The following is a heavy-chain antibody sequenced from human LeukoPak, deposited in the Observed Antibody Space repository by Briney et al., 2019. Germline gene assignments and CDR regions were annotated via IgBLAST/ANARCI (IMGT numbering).Heavy chain of an antibody. Sequence: GGSLRLSCAASGFTVSSNYINWVRQAPGKGLEWVSVIYSGGNTYYADSVKGRFTISRDNSKNTVYLQMNSLRAEDTAVYYCAKDSGNSGWYVDNWGQGTLVTVSS. D-gene: IGHD6-19*01. CDR1: GFTVSSNY. CDR2: IYSGGNT. V-gene: IGHV3-53*01. CDR3: AKDSGNSGWYVDN. J-gene: IGHJ4*02.